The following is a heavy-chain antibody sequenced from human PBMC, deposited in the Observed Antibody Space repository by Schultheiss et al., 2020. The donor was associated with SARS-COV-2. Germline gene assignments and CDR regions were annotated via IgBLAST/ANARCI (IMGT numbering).Heavy chain of an antibody. CDR3: ARDSGTYYGSGSSNSENYYYYGMDV. Sequence: SQTLSLTCTVPGGSISSGGYYWSWIRQHPGKGLEWIGHIYYSGNTYYKSSLKTRLTISVDTSKNQFYLKLSTVTAADTAVYYCARDSGTYYGSGSSNSENYYYYGMDVWGQGTTVTVSS. J-gene: IGHJ6*02. D-gene: IGHD3-10*01. CDR2: IYYSGNT. V-gene: IGHV4-31*03. CDR1: GGSISSGGYY.